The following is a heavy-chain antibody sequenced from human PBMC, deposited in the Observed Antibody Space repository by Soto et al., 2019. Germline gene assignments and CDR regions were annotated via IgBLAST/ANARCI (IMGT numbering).Heavy chain of an antibody. CDR3: ARLASGGYVNY. Sequence: GGSLRLSCAASGFTFSSYWTHWVRQAPGKGLVWVSRINSDGTSTSYADSVKGRFTISRDNSKNALYLQMNSLRAEDTAVYYCARLASGGYVNYWGQGTLVTVSS. CDR1: GFTFSSYW. CDR2: INSDGTST. D-gene: IGHD2-15*01. V-gene: IGHV3-74*01. J-gene: IGHJ4*02.